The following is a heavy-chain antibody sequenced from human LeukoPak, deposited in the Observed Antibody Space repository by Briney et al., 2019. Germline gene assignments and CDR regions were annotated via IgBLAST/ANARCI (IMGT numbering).Heavy chain of an antibody. CDR3: ARTTSQSIVAAGDY. J-gene: IGHJ4*02. V-gene: IGHV1-69*06. D-gene: IGHD2-15*01. Sequence: ASVKVSCKTSGDTFRRYAIIWVRQAPGQGLEWMGGIIPMFGAANYAQKLQGRVTFTADKSTNTVYMDLRSLTSEDTAVYYCARTTSQSIVAAGDYWGQGTLVIVSS. CDR2: IIPMFGAA. CDR1: GDTFRRYA.